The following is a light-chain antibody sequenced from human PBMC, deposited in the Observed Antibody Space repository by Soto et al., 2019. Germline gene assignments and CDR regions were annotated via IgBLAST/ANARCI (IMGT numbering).Light chain of an antibody. CDR1: QSLTNSF. Sequence: EFVLTQSPGTLSLSPGERATLSCRASQSLTNSFIAWYQQRPGQAPRLLIYDTSSRASGIPDRFSGSGSGTDFTLTISRLETEDFAIYYCQPYNNWPLTFGGGTKVDIK. CDR3: QPYNNWPLT. CDR2: DTS. V-gene: IGKV3D-20*02. J-gene: IGKJ4*01.